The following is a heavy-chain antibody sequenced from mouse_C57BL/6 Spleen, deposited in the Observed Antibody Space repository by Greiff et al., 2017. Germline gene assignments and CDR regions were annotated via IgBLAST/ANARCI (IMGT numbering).Heavy chain of an antibody. J-gene: IGHJ3*01. CDR1: GYAFSSSW. Sequence: QVQLQQSGPELVKPGASVKISCKASGYAFSSSWMNWVKQRPGKGLEWIGRIYPGDGDTNNNGKFKGKATLTADKSSSTAYMQLSSLTSEDSAVYFCARGDWAFAYWGQGTLVTVSA. V-gene: IGHV1-82*01. D-gene: IGHD4-1*01. CDR2: IYPGDGDT. CDR3: ARGDWAFAY.